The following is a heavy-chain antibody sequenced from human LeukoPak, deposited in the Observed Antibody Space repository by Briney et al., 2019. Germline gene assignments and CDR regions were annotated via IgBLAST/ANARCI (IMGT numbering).Heavy chain of an antibody. Sequence: ATVKISCKASGYTFTDYYMQWVQQAPGKGLEWMGRVDPEDGKTIYAENFQGRLTITADTSTDTVYMELSSLRSEGTAVYYCATVDGDTPHVRPFDPWGQGTLVTVSS. J-gene: IGHJ5*02. CDR2: VDPEDGKT. D-gene: IGHD5-18*01. V-gene: IGHV1-69-2*01. CDR3: ATVDGDTPHVRPFDP. CDR1: GYTFTDYY.